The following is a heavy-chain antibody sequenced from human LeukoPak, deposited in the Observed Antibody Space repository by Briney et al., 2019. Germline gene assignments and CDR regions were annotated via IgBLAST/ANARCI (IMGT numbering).Heavy chain of an antibody. CDR2: ISWDGGST. CDR3: AKAPIRGSLFQH. CDR1: GFTFDDYA. V-gene: IGHV3-43D*03. Sequence: GGSLRLSCAASGFTFDDYAMHWVRQAPGEGLEWVSLISWDGGSTYYADSVKGRFTISRDNSKNSLYLQMNSLRAEDTALYYCAKAPIRGSLFQHWGQGTLVTVSS. J-gene: IGHJ1*01. D-gene: IGHD6-6*01.